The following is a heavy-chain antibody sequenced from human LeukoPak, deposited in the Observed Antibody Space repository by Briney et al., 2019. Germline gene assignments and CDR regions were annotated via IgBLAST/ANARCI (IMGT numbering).Heavy chain of an antibody. CDR3: AATTVTTPHYYYYMDV. D-gene: IGHD4-17*01. J-gene: IGHJ6*03. CDR1: RCTLTELS. CDR2: FDPEDGET. Sequence: GASVKVSCQVCRCTLTELSMHWVRQAPGKGLEWMGGFDPEDGETIYAQKFQGRVTMTEDTSTDTAYMELSSLRSEDTAVYYCAATTVTTPHYYYYMDVWGKGTTVTVSS. V-gene: IGHV1-24*01.